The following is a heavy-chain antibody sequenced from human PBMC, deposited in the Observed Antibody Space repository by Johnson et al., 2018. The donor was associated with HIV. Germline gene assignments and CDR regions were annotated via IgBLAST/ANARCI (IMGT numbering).Heavy chain of an antibody. CDR2: ISYDGSNK. CDR3: ARACGDGYTCDAYDS. V-gene: IGHV3-30*14. J-gene: IGHJ3*02. D-gene: IGHD5-24*01. Sequence: QVQLVESGGGVVQPGRSLRLSCAASGFTFTSYAMHWVRQAPCKGLEWVALISYDGSNKYYVDSVRGRFTISRYNSKNTLYLQMNSLRAEDTAVFYCARACGDGYTCDAYDSWGQGTMVTVSS. CDR1: GFTFTSYA.